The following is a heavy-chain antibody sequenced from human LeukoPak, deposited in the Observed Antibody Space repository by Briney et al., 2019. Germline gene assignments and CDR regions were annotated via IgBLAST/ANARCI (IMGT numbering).Heavy chain of an antibody. V-gene: IGHV3-23*01. D-gene: IGHD1-26*01. CDR1: GFTFSTYA. J-gene: IGHJ4*02. Sequence: GGSPRLSCEASGFTFSTYAMTWVRQAPGKGLEWVSVISGNGGSTYYADSVKGRFTISRDNSKNTVYLQMNSLRVEDAAIYYCAKYSGDYFGDYWGQGNLVTVSS. CDR3: AKYSGDYFGDY. CDR2: ISGNGGST.